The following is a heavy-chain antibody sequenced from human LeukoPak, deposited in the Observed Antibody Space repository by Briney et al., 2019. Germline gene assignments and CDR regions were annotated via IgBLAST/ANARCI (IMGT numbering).Heavy chain of an antibody. CDR2: ISYDGSNK. V-gene: IGHV3-30-3*02. CDR1: GFTFSSYA. CDR3: AKKGDYSYGLALDY. J-gene: IGHJ4*02. Sequence: PGRSLRLSCAASGFTFSSYAMHWVRQAPGKGLEWVAVISYDGSNKYYADSVKGRFTISRDNSKNTLYLQMNSLRAEDTAVYYCAKKGDYSYGLALDYWGQGTLVTVSS. D-gene: IGHD5-18*01.